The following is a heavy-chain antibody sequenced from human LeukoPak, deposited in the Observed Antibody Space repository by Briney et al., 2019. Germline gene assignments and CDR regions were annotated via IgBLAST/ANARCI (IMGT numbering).Heavy chain of an antibody. CDR2: IYTSGST. Sequence: SETLSLTCTVSGGSISSYYWSWIRQPAGKGLEWIGRIYTSGSTNYNPSLKSRVTMSVDTSKNQFSLKLSSVTAEDTAVYYCARGPERRYSPNDFDYWGQGTLVTVSS. CDR3: ARGPERRYSPNDFDY. CDR1: GGSISSYY. J-gene: IGHJ4*02. D-gene: IGHD5-18*01. V-gene: IGHV4-4*07.